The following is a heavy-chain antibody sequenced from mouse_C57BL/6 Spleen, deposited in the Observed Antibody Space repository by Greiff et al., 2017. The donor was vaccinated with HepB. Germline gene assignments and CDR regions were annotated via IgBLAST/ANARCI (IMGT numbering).Heavy chain of an antibody. Sequence: EVKLMESGPGLVKPSQSLSLTCSVTGYSITSGYYWNWIRQFPGNKLEWMGYISYDGSNNYNPSLKNRISITRDTSKNQFFLKLNSVTTEDTATYYCARDPLYDYDDGYAMDYWGQGTSVTVSS. J-gene: IGHJ4*01. D-gene: IGHD2-4*01. V-gene: IGHV3-6*01. CDR2: ISYDGSN. CDR1: GYSITSGYY. CDR3: ARDPLYDYDDGYAMDY.